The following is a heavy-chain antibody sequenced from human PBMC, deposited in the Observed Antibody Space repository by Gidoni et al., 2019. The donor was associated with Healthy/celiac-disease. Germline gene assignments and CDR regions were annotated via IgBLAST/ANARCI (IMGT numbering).Heavy chain of an antibody. CDR2: IWYDVSNK. CDR3: ARGDIAVAGTFFDY. Sequence: QVQLVASGGGVVQPGRSLRLSCAAAGFTFSSYGMPWVRQAPAKGLEWCAVIWYDVSNKYYADSVKGRFTISRDNSKNTLYLQMNSLRAEDTAVYYCARGDIAVAGTFFDYWGQGTLVTVSS. CDR1: GFTFSSYG. V-gene: IGHV3-33*01. J-gene: IGHJ4*02. D-gene: IGHD6-19*01.